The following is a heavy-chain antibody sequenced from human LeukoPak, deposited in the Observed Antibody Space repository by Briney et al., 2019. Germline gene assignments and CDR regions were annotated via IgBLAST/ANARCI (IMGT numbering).Heavy chain of an antibody. CDR2: IYSNGDT. D-gene: IGHD6-13*01. CDR1: GDSISSGSYY. Sequence: PSQTLPLTCTVSGDSISSGSYYWSWIRQPAGKGLEWIGRIYSNGDTKFNPSLKSRVTISLDTSKNQFSLKLSSATAADTAVYYCASRHSKQQPYYYYMDIWGKGTTVTVSS. CDR3: ASRHSKQQPYYYYMDI. J-gene: IGHJ6*03. V-gene: IGHV4-61*02.